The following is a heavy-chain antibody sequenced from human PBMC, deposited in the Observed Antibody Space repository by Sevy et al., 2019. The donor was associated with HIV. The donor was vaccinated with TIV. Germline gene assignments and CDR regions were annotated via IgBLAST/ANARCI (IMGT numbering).Heavy chain of an antibody. V-gene: IGHV3-7*01. J-gene: IGHJ5*02. Sequence: GGSLRLSCEVSGFTFSNFWMTWVRQSPGKGLEWVAYINQDERHINLLDSVRGRFTISRDNAKNSLYLQMDSLRAEDTAIYYCGIDPDWGALDRWGQGTLVTVSS. CDR2: INQDERHI. D-gene: IGHD7-27*01. CDR1: GFTFSNFW. CDR3: GIDPDWGALDR.